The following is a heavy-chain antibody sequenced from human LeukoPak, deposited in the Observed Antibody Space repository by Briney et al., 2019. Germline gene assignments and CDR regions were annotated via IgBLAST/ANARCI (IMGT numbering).Heavy chain of an antibody. CDR2: INHSGST. CDR1: GGSFSGYY. V-gene: IGHV4-34*01. D-gene: IGHD6-19*01. J-gene: IGHJ6*03. CDR3: ARLRAVAGKKYYYYYMDV. Sequence: KPSETLSLTCAVYGGSFSGYYWSWIRQPPGKGLEWIGEINHSGSTNYNPSLKSRVTMSVDTSKNQFSLKLSSVTAADTAVYYCARLRAVAGKKYYYYYMDVWGKGTTVTVSS.